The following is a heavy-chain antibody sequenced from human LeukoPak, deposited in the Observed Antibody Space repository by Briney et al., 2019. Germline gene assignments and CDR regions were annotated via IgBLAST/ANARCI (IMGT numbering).Heavy chain of an antibody. J-gene: IGHJ2*01. D-gene: IGHD4-17*01. CDR2: IYTSGST. CDR3: ARDRPYGAYWYFDL. Sequence: PSETLSLTCTVSGGSISSYYWSWIRQPAGKGLEWIGRIYTSGSTNYNPSLKSRVTMSVDTSKNQFSLKLSSVTAADTAVYYCARDRPYGAYWYFDLWARGTLVTVSS. V-gene: IGHV4-4*07. CDR1: GGSISSYY.